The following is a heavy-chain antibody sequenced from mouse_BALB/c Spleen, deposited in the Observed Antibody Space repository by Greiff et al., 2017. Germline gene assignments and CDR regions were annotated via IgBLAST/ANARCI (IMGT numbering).Heavy chain of an antibody. J-gene: IGHJ4*01. D-gene: IGHD2-14*01. V-gene: IGHV5-6*02. CDR1: GFTFSSYG. Sequence: EVMLVESGGDLVKPGGSLKLSCAASGFTFSSYGMSWVRQTPDKRLEWVATISSGGSYTYYPDSVKGRFTISRDNAKNTLYLQMSSLKSEDTAMYYCAREETYRYDVRGAMDYWGQGTSVTVSS. CDR2: ISSGGSYT. CDR3: AREETYRYDVRGAMDY.